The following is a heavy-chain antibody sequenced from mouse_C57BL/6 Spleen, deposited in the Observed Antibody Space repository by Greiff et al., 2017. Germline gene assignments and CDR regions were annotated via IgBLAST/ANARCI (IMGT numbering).Heavy chain of an antibody. Sequence: VQRQQPGAELVRPGTSVKLSCTASGYTFTSYWMHWVKQRPGQGLEWIGVIDPSDSYTNYNQKFKGKATLTVETSASTAYMQLSRLTSEDSAVYYCARGGYDGYFSYAMDYWGQGTSVTVSS. CDR3: ARGGYDGYFSYAMDY. D-gene: IGHD2-3*01. J-gene: IGHJ4*01. CDR2: IDPSDSYT. CDR1: GYTFTSYW. V-gene: IGHV1-59*01.